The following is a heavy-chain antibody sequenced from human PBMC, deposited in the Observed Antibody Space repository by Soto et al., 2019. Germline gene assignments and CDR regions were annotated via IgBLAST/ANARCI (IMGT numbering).Heavy chain of an antibody. CDR1: SGSISSSNW. D-gene: IGHD6-19*01. Sequence: SETLSLTCVVSSGSISSSNWWTGVRQPPGKGLEWIGEIYHTGSTNYNPSLESRVTISVNKSKNQFFLKMNSVTAADTAVYYFSRRVQWLVHWGQGTLVTVSS. CDR2: IYHTGST. V-gene: IGHV4-4*02. J-gene: IGHJ4*02. CDR3: SRRVQWLVH.